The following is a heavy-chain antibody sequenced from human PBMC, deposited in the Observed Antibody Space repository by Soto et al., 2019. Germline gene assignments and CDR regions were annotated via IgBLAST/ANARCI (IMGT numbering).Heavy chain of an antibody. V-gene: IGHV1-3*01. D-gene: IGHD6-13*01. J-gene: IGHJ5*02. CDR3: VRRHVSATGIDWFDP. CDR1: GYTFTSYG. Sequence: ASVKVSCKASGYTFTSYGIHWMRQAPGQRLEWMGWINAANGDTKYSPKFQGRVTITRDTSASTAYMELSSLRSEDTAVYYCVRRHVSATGIDWFDPWGQGTLVTVSS. CDR2: INAANGDT.